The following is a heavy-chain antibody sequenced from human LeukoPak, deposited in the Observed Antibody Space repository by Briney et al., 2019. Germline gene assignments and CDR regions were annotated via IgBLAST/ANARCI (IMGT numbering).Heavy chain of an antibody. J-gene: IGHJ4*02. CDR1: GGSISSGSYY. V-gene: IGHV4-61*02. D-gene: IGHD4-23*01. Sequence: TLSLTCTVSGGSISSGSYYRSWIRQPAGKGLEWIGRIYTSGSTNYNPSLKSRVTISVDTSKNQLSLRLSSVTAADTAVHYCARSNYGGNFDYWGQGTLVTVSS. CDR3: ARSNYGGNFDY. CDR2: IYTSGST.